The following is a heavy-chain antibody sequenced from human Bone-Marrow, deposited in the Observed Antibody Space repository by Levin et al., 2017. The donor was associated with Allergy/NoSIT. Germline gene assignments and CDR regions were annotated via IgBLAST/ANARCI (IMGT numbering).Heavy chain of an antibody. Sequence: GESLKISCAASGFTFSSYAMHWVRQAPGKGLEWVAVISYDGSNKYYADSVKGRFTISRDNSKNTLYLQMNSLRAEDTAVYYCASQYSSLAFDIWGQGTMVTVSS. V-gene: IGHV3-30-3*01. CDR3: ASQYSSLAFDI. CDR1: GFTFSSYA. CDR2: ISYDGSNK. J-gene: IGHJ3*02. D-gene: IGHD6-19*01.